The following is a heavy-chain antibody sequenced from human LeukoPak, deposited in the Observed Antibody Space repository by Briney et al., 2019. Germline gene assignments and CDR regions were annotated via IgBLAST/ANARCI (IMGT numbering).Heavy chain of an antibody. CDR3: ARVVRHYDFWSGYYGADWYYYYCMDV. CDR2: IYYSGST. CDR1: GGSISSSSYY. D-gene: IGHD3-3*01. V-gene: IGHV4-39*07. J-gene: IGHJ6*04. Sequence: SETLSLTCTVSGGSISSSSYYWGWIRQPPGKGLEWIGSIYYSGSTYYNPSLKSRVTISVDTSKNQFSLKLSSVTAADTAVYYCARVVRHYDFWSGYYGADWYYYYCMDVWGKGTTVTVSS.